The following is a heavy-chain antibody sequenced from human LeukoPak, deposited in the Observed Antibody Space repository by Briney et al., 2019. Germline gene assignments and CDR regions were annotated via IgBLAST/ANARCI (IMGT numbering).Heavy chain of an antibody. D-gene: IGHD2-2*01. J-gene: IGHJ4*02. CDR1: GGTFSSYA. V-gene: IGHV1-69*13. CDR3: ARRYCSSTSCYHTDFDY. CDR2: IIPIFGTA. Sequence: GASVKVSCKASGGTFSSYAISWVRQAPGQGLEWMGGIIPIFGTANYAQKFQGRVTITADESTSTAYMELSSLRSEDTAVYYCARRYCSSTSCYHTDFDYWGQGTLVTVSS.